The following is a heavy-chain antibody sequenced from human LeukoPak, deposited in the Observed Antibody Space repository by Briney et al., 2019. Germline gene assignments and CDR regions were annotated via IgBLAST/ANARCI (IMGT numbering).Heavy chain of an antibody. CDR3: ARGHSSSWYGNWFDP. CDR1: GYTFTSYD. Sequence: GASVKVPCKASGYTFTSYDINWVRQATGQGLEWMGWMNPNSGNTGYAQKFQGRVTMTRNTSISTAYMELSSLRPEDTAVYYCARGHSSSWYGNWFDPWGQGTLVTVSS. V-gene: IGHV1-8*01. CDR2: MNPNSGNT. J-gene: IGHJ5*02. D-gene: IGHD6-13*01.